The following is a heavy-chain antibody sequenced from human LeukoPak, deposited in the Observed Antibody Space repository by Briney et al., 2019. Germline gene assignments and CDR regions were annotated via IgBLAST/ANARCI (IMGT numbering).Heavy chain of an antibody. D-gene: IGHD4-11*01. CDR2: INHSGST. Sequence: PSETLSLTCAVYGGSFSGYYWSWIRQPPGKGREWIGEINHSGSTNYNPSLKSRVTISVDTSKNQFSLKLSSVTAEDTAVYYCARWITTEYYFDYWGQGTLVTVSS. CDR1: GGSFSGYY. J-gene: IGHJ4*02. V-gene: IGHV4-34*01. CDR3: ARWITTEYYFDY.